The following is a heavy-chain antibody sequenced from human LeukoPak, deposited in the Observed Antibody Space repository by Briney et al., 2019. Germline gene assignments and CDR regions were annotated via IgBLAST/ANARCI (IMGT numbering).Heavy chain of an antibody. CDR1: GFTLSSYG. CDR2: ISYDGSNK. Sequence: PGRSLRLSCAASGFTLSSYGMHWVRQAPGKGLEWVAVISYDGSNKYYADSVKGRFTISRDNAKNSLYLQMNSLRAEDTAVYYCARDSGRPSYFDAFDIWGQGTMVTVSS. J-gene: IGHJ3*02. V-gene: IGHV3-30*03. CDR3: ARDSGRPSYFDAFDI. D-gene: IGHD1-26*01.